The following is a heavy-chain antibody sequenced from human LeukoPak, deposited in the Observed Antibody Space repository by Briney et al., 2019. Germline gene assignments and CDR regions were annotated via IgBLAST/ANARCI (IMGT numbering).Heavy chain of an antibody. CDR3: ARETGVYYFDY. V-gene: IGHV3-30*03. J-gene: IGHJ4*02. Sequence: GGSLRLSCAASGFTFSNYGMHWVRQAPGKGLEWVALISYDGSIKYYVDSVKGRFTISRDNSKNTLYLQMNSLRAEDTAVYYCARETGVYYFDYWGQGTLVTVSS. D-gene: IGHD2-8*01. CDR2: ISYDGSIK. CDR1: GFTFSNYG.